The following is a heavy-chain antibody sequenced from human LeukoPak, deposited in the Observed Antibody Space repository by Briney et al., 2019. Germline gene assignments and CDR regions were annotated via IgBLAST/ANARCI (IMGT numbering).Heavy chain of an antibody. CDR1: GYTFTGYY. Sequence: ASVKVSCKASGYTFTGYYMHWVRQAPGQGLEWMGWMNPNSGNTGYAQKFQGRVTITRNTSISTAYMELSSLRSEDTAVYYCARSTDYWGQGTLVTVSS. CDR3: ARSTDY. V-gene: IGHV1-8*03. J-gene: IGHJ4*02. CDR2: MNPNSGNT.